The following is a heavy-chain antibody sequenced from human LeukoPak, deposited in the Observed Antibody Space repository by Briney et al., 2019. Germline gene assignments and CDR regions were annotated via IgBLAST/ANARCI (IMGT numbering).Heavy chain of an antibody. D-gene: IGHD3-22*01. V-gene: IGHV3-30*04. Sequence: PGGSLRLSCTASGFAFSRYANHWVRQAPGKGLEWVAVISYDGSNQDYADSVKGRFTISRDNSKNTLYLHMNSLRPEDTAVYYCAKGRDYYDSSGYEDWGQGTLVTVSS. CDR2: ISYDGSNQ. CDR1: GFAFSRYA. J-gene: IGHJ4*02. CDR3: AKGRDYYDSSGYED.